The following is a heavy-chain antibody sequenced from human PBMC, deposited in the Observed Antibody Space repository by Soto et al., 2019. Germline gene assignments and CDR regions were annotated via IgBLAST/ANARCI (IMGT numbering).Heavy chain of an antibody. Sequence: SLRLSCAASGFQFSSYSMNWVRQAPGKGLEWVSYISSSSSTVYYADSVKGRFTMSGDNAKKSLYLQMNSLRAEDTAVYYCARVDSYWYFDLWGRGTLVTVSS. V-gene: IGHV3-48*01. CDR2: ISSSSSTV. CDR1: GFQFSSYS. J-gene: IGHJ2*01. CDR3: ARVDSYWYFDL. D-gene: IGHD2-2*03.